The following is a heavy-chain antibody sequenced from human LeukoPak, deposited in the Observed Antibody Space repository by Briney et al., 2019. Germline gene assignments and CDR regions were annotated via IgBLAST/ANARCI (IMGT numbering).Heavy chain of an antibody. V-gene: IGHV4-34*01. CDR3: ARGKYSSSWYSATNWFDP. D-gene: IGHD6-13*01. J-gene: IGHJ5*02. Sequence: SETLSLTCAVYGGSFSGYYWSWIRQPPGKGLEWIGEINHSGSTNYNPSLKSRVTISVDTSKNQFSLKLSSVTAADTAVYYCARGKYSSSWYSATNWFDPWGQGTLVTVSS. CDR2: INHSGST. CDR1: GGSFSGYY.